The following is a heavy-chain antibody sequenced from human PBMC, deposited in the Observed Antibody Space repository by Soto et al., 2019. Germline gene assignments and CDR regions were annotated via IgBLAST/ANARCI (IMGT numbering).Heavy chain of an antibody. V-gene: IGHV1-69*02. CDR3: ASSQDYYGSENYYGMDG. D-gene: IGHD3-10*01. CDR1: GGTFSSYT. J-gene: IGHJ6*02. Sequence: SVKVSCKASGGTFSSYTISWVRQAPGQGLEWMGRIIPILGIANYAQKFQGRVTITADKSTSTAYMELSSLRSEDTAVYFCASSQDYYGSENYYGMDGWGQGTTVTVSS. CDR2: IIPILGIA.